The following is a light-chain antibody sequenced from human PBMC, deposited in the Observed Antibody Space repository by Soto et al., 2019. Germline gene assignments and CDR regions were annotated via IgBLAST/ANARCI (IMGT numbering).Light chain of an antibody. CDR1: QSVSSN. Sequence: EIVMTQSPATLSVSPGERATLSCRASQSVSSNLAWYQQKPGQAPRLLIYGASTRATGIPARFSGSGSGTEXTLXXXXXXXXXXXXYYCQQYNNWPRTFGQGTKVDIK. J-gene: IGKJ1*01. V-gene: IGKV3-15*01. CDR2: GAS. CDR3: QQYNNWPRT.